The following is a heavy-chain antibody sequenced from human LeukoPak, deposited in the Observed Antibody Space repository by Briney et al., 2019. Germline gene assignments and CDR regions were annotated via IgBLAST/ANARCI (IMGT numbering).Heavy chain of an antibody. J-gene: IGHJ4*02. CDR3: ARVGGSSWGFDY. CDR1: GFTFSSYA. CDR2: ISSSSSYI. D-gene: IGHD6-13*01. Sequence: GRSLRLSCAASGFTFSSYAMHWVRQAPGKGLEWVSSISSSSSYIYYADSVKGRFTISRDNAKNSLYLQMNSLRAEDTAVYYCARVGGSSWGFDYWGQGTLVTVSS. V-gene: IGHV3-21*01.